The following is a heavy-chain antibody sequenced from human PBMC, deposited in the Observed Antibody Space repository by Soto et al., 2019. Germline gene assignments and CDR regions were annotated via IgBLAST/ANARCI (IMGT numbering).Heavy chain of an antibody. V-gene: IGHV4-59*01. CDR2: MYNTGST. D-gene: IGHD2-21*02. CDR3: ARDLWGYCGTDCYPLDV. Sequence: SETLSLTCAVYGGSFSGYYWSWIRQPPGKGLEWIGYMYNTGSTVYNPSFKSRVTISVDTSKNQFSLKLNSVTAADTAVYYCARDLWGYCGTDCYPLDVWGQGTTVTVSS. J-gene: IGHJ6*02. CDR1: GGSFSGYY.